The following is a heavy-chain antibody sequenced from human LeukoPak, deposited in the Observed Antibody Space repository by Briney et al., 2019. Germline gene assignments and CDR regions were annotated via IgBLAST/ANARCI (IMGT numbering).Heavy chain of an antibody. CDR1: GFTFSDYD. Sequence: GGFLRLSCAASGFTFSDYDMHWVRQATGKGLEWVSTIGRAGDTYYPDSVKGRFTISRENAKNSLYLQMNSLRAGDTAVYYCARGGGRSFYYMDVWGKGTTVTVSS. V-gene: IGHV3-13*01. D-gene: IGHD1-1*01. CDR2: IGRAGDT. J-gene: IGHJ6*03. CDR3: ARGGGRSFYYMDV.